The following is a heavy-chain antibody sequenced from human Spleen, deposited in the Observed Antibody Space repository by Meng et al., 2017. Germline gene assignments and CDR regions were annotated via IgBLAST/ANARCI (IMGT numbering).Heavy chain of an antibody. J-gene: IGHJ4*02. CDR2: IYQGGST. CDR1: GYSITGSYN. V-gene: IGHV4-38-2*01. CDR3: ASGGYSGYGPDY. Sequence: SQTLSLTCAVSGYSITGSYNWGWIRQSPGKGLEWIGSIYQGGSTYYNPSLKSRVTMSVNTSKSQVSLKMASVTAADTAFYYCASGGYSGYGPDYWGQGTLVTVSS. D-gene: IGHD5-12*01.